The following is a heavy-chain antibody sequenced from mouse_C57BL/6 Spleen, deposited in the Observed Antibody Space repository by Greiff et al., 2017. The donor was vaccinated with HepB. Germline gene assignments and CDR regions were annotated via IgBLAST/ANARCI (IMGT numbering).Heavy chain of an antibody. J-gene: IGHJ4*01. CDR3: ARRHITVPGAMDY. CDR2: ISSGSSTI. V-gene: IGHV5-17*01. D-gene: IGHD1-1*01. CDR1: GFTFSDYG. Sequence: EVQGVESGGGLVKPGGSLKLSCAASGFTFSDYGMHWVRQAPEKGLEWVAYISSGSSTIYYADTVKGRFTISRDNAKNTLFLQMTSLKSEDTAMYYFARRHITVPGAMDYWGQGTSVTVSS.